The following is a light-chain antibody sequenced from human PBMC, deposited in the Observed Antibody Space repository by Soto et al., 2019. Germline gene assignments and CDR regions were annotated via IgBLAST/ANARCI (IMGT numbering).Light chain of an antibody. CDR2: DVS. CDR1: TIDVDSSNY. CDR3: CSYATTFYV. V-gene: IGLV2-11*01. J-gene: IGLJ1*01. Sequence: QSALTQPRSVSGSPGQSVTISCTGPTIDVDSSNYVSWYQQHPGKAPKLMIYDVSERPSGVPDRFSGSKSGSTASLTISGLQAEDEAYYYCCSYATTFYVFGSVTKVTVL.